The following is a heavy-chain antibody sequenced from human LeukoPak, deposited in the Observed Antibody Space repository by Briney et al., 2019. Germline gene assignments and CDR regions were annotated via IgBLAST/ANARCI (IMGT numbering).Heavy chain of an antibody. CDR2: IIPIFGTA. J-gene: IGHJ4*02. CDR1: GGTFSSYA. D-gene: IGHD3-22*01. V-gene: IGHV1-69*13. Sequence: SVKVSCKASGGTFSSYAISWVRQAPGQGLEWMGGIIPIFGTANYAQKFQGRVTITADESTSTAYMELSSLRSEDTAVYYCARAKYYDSSRTFFDYWGQGTLVTVSS. CDR3: ARAKYYDSSRTFFDY.